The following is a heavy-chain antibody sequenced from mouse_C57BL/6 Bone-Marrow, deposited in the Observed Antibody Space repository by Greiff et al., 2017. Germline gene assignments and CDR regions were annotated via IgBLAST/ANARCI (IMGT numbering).Heavy chain of an antibody. V-gene: IGHV3-6*01. D-gene: IGHD1-1*01. CDR3: AKIYYYGTPYAMDY. Sequence: EVQRVESGPGLVKPSQSLSLTCSVTGYSITSGYYWNWIRQFPGNKLEWMGYISYDGSNNYNPSLKNRISITRDTSKNPFFLKLNSVTTEDTATYYCAKIYYYGTPYAMDYWGQGTSVTVSS. CDR2: ISYDGSN. CDR1: GYSITSGYY. J-gene: IGHJ4*01.